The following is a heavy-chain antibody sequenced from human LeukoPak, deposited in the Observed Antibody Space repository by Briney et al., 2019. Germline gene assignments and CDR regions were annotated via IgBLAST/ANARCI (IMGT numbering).Heavy chain of an antibody. Sequence: TSETLSLTCTVAGDSISSGSHYWGWIRLPPGNGLEWIGSIFYSWRTYYTPSLKSRVTMSLDTSKNQFSLRLTSVTAADTAVYYCARQVAVVEPTDPNWFDSWGQGTLVTVSS. D-gene: IGHD2-21*01. CDR3: ARQVAVVEPTDPNWFDS. CDR1: GDSISSGSHY. J-gene: IGHJ5*01. CDR2: IFYSWRT. V-gene: IGHV4-39*07.